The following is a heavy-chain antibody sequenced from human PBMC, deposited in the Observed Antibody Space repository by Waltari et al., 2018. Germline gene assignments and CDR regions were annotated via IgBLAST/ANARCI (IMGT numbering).Heavy chain of an antibody. D-gene: IGHD3-10*01. CDR3: AKARGAGSHSAYYLDS. CDR1: GLSFSTYA. Sequence: EVQLLESGGGLVQPGGSLRLSCAASGLSFSTYAMSWVRQAPGKGLEWVSIIRGSGGSTYYAKAVKGRFASVKDHSKSTLDLEMNSLRAEDTAVYYGAKARGAGSHSAYYLDSWGQGTLVTVSS. J-gene: IGHJ4*02. CDR2: IRGSGGST. V-gene: IGHV3-23*01.